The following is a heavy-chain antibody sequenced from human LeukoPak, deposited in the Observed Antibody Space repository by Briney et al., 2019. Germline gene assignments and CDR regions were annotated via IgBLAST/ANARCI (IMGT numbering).Heavy chain of an antibody. Sequence: GASLKTSCRGSGYSFTSHWIGWVRQMPGKGLEWMGIIYPRDSDTRYSPSFQGQVTISADKSISTAYLQWSSLKASDTAVDYCGRQSGGSSDYWGQGTLVTVSS. D-gene: IGHD6-19*01. V-gene: IGHV5-51*01. J-gene: IGHJ4*02. CDR2: IYPRDSDT. CDR3: GRQSGGSSDY. CDR1: GYSFTSHW.